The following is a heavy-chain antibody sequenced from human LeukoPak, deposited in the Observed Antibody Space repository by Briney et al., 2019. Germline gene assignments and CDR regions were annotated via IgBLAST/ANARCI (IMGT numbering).Heavy chain of an antibody. CDR2: IWSDGTNQ. CDR3: AKGGQDFDFWRFDL. J-gene: IGHJ5*02. D-gene: IGHD3-3*01. Sequence: GGSLRLSCAASGLTFSHYGFHWVRQAPGKGLEWVAVIWSDGTNQFYADSVKGRFTISRDYSQKTVYLEMHSLRAEDTAMYYCAKGGQDFDFWRFDLWGQGILVIVSS. V-gene: IGHV3-33*06. CDR1: GLTFSHYG.